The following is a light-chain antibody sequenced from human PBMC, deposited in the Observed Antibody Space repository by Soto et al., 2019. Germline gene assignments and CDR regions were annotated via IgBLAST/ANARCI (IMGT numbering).Light chain of an antibody. CDR2: DAS. Sequence: DVQMTQSPSSLSASVGDRVTITCQASQDISKHLSWYQQKPGKAPNLLICDASTLETGVPSRFSGSGSGTEFTFTISSLQPEDFATYYCQQYGDLPLTFGQGTRGDIK. CDR3: QQYGDLPLT. J-gene: IGKJ1*01. V-gene: IGKV1-33*01. CDR1: QDISKH.